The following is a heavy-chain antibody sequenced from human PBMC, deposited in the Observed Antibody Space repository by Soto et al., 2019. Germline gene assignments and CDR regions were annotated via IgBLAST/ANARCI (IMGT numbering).Heavy chain of an antibody. CDR2: IKHSGGT. CDR1: GGSFSGYY. J-gene: IGHJ5*02. CDR3: ARTYYYRSGTYFAWFDP. Sequence: SETLSLTCDVYGGSFSGYYWSWIRQSPGKGLEWIGQIKHSGGTNYNPLIKSRVTISVDTPRNQFSLKLSSVTAADTAVYFCARTYYYRSGTYFAWFDPWGQGTLVTVSS. D-gene: IGHD3-10*01. V-gene: IGHV4-34*01.